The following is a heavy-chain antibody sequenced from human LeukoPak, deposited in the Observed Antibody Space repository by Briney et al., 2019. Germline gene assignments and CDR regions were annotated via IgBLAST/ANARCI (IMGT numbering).Heavy chain of an antibody. V-gene: IGHV1-8*01. CDR1: GYTFTSYD. Sequence: ASVKVSCKASGYTFTSYDINWVRQATGQGHEWMGWMSPNSGNTGYAQKFQGRVTMTRNTSISTAYMELSSLRSEDTAVYYCARGGQDIVVVPAAILGYYFDYWGQGTLVTVSS. J-gene: IGHJ4*02. CDR3: ARGGQDIVVVPAAILGYYFDY. D-gene: IGHD2-2*01. CDR2: MSPNSGNT.